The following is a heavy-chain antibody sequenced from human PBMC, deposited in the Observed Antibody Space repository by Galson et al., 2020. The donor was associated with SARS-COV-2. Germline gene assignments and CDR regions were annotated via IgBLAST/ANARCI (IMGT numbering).Heavy chain of an antibody. CDR1: GGSISSGGYS. Sequence: ETSETLSLTCAVSGGSISSGGYSWSWIRQPPGKGLEWIGYIYHSGSTYYNPSLKSRVTISVDRSKNQFSLKLSSVTAADTAVYYCAREEYSYGLGYWGQGTLVTVSS. CDR2: IYHSGST. CDR3: AREEYSYGLGY. V-gene: IGHV4-30-2*01. D-gene: IGHD5-18*01. J-gene: IGHJ4*02.